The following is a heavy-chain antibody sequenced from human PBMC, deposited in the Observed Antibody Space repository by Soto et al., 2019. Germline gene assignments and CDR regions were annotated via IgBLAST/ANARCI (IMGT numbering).Heavy chain of an antibody. D-gene: IGHD3-10*01. Sequence: EVQLVESGGGLVQPGGSLRLSCAASGLTVSSNYMSWVRQAPGKGLEWLSVIYSDGTTYYGDSVKGRVTISRDNSKNTLYLQMTSLRADDTAVYYCARAAGLYWGQGTLVSVSS. CDR1: GLTVSSNY. J-gene: IGHJ4*02. CDR3: ARAAGLY. CDR2: IYSDGTT. V-gene: IGHV3-66*01.